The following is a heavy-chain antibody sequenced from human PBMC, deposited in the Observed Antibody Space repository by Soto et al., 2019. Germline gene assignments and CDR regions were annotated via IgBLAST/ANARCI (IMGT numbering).Heavy chain of an antibody. CDR2: ISYDGSNK. CDR3: AKGQHCSTTSCYFYYYGMDV. J-gene: IGHJ6*02. Sequence: GGSLRLSCAASGFTFSAYGIHWVRQAPAKGLEWVAVISYDGSNKYYADSVKGRLTISRDNSKNTLYLQMNSLRAEDTAVYYCAKGQHCSTTSCYFYYYGMDVWGQGTTVTVSS. V-gene: IGHV3-30*18. CDR1: GFTFSAYG. D-gene: IGHD2-2*01.